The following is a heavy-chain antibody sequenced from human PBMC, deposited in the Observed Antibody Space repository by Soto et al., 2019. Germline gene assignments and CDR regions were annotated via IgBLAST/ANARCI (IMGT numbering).Heavy chain of an antibody. Sequence: QVQLQESGPGLVKPSQTLSLTCTVSGGSISSGGYYWSWIRQHPGKGLEWNRYIYYSGSTYYNPSLKSRVTISVDTSKNQFSLKLRSVTAADTAVYYCARGGRRSPGMDVWGQGTTVTVSS. J-gene: IGHJ6*02. CDR3: ARGGRRSPGMDV. CDR1: GGSISSGGYY. V-gene: IGHV4-31*03. CDR2: IYYSGST.